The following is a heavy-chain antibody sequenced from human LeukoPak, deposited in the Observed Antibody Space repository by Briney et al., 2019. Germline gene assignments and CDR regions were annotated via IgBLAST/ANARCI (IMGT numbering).Heavy chain of an antibody. CDR2: IYYSGST. CDR1: GGSISSSSYY. Sequence: SETLSLTCTVSGGSISSSSYYWGWIRQPPGKGLEWIGSIYYSGSTYYNPSLKSRVTISVDTSKKQFSLKLSSVTAADTAVYYCARSGLRFLEKPFDYWGQGTLVTVSS. CDR3: ARSGLRFLEKPFDY. V-gene: IGHV4-39*07. J-gene: IGHJ4*02. D-gene: IGHD3-3*01.